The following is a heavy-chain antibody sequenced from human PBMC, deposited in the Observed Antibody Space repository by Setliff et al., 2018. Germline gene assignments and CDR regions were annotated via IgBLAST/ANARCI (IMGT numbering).Heavy chain of an antibody. CDR1: GGSISSGNYY. CDR2: IHTSEST. D-gene: IGHD6-25*01. Sequence: PSETLSLTCTVSGGSISSGNYYWSWIRQPPGKGLEWIGNIHTSESTKYNPSLKSRVTIFADTSKNQFSLLLNSVTAADTAVYYCVGRDFSGGDSWGHGTLVTVSS. V-gene: IGHV4-61*09. CDR3: VGRDFSGGDS. J-gene: IGHJ5*01.